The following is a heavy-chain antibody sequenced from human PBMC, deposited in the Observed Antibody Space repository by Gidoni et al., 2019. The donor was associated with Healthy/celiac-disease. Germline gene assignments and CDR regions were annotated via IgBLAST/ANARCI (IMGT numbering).Heavy chain of an antibody. Sequence: EEQLVHPAGGFVQPGRSLRLTCAASGITFHVYAMHWVRQAAGKRLGWVSGISWNSGRIGYADSVKGRFTISRNNAKNALYLQMNSLRAEDTALYYCAKDRYSSGWYVGDYWSQGTLVTVSS. CDR1: GITFHVYA. CDR3: AKDRYSSGWYVGDY. CDR2: ISWNSGRI. D-gene: IGHD6-19*01. J-gene: IGHJ4*02. V-gene: IGHV3-9*01.